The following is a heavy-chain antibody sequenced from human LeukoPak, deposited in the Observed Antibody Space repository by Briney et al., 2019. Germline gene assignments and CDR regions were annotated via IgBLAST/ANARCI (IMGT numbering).Heavy chain of an antibody. J-gene: IGHJ4*02. D-gene: IGHD2-15*01. V-gene: IGHV3-30*02. CDR3: AKDQGEDIVVD. CDR1: GFTFRSSG. CDR2: IQYHGRDK. Sequence: PGGSLRLSCAASGFTFRSSGMHWVRQAPGKGLEWVAFIQYHGRDKYYADSVKGRFTISRDNSKNTLYLQMNSPRAEDTAVYYCAKDQGEDIVVDWGQGTLVTVSS.